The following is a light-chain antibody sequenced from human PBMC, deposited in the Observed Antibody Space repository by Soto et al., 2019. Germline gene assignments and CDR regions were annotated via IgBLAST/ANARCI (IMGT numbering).Light chain of an antibody. CDR1: QNVLSSSNNKNY. V-gene: IGKV4-1*01. J-gene: IGKJ3*01. CDR3: QQHYSAPFT. CDR2: WSS. Sequence: DIVMTQSPDSLAVSLGERATINCKSSQNVLSSSNNKNYLAWYQQKPGQPPKLLIYWSSTRDSGVPDRFSGGGSGTDFTPTITSLLAEDVAVFYCQQHYSAPFTFGPGTKVDIK.